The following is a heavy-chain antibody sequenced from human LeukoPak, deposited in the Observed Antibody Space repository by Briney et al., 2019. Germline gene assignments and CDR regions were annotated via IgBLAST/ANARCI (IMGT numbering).Heavy chain of an antibody. D-gene: IGHD6-13*01. V-gene: IGHV3-74*01. J-gene: IGHJ4*02. CDR3: ARVRYSSSWYEWSRGSYFDY. CDR2: INSFGSST. CDR1: GLTFSNYW. Sequence: PGGSLRLSCAASGLTFSNYWMHWVRQAPGKGLVWVSRINSFGSSTSYADSVKGRFTISRDNSKNTLYLQMNSLRAEDTAVYYCARVRYSSSWYEWSRGSYFDYWGQGTLVTVSS.